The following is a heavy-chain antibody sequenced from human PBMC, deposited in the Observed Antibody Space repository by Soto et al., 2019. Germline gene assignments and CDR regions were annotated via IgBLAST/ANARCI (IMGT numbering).Heavy chain of an antibody. J-gene: IGHJ6*03. Sequence: EVQLLESGGGLVQPGGSLRLSCAASGFTFSSYAMSWVRQAPGKGLEWVSAISGSGGSTYYADSVKGRFTTSRDNSKTTLYLQMNSLRAEDTAVYYCAKGHYVSYYYYMDVWGKGTTVTVSS. CDR1: GFTFSSYA. CDR2: ISGSGGST. CDR3: AKGHYVSYYYYMDV. D-gene: IGHD4-17*01. V-gene: IGHV3-23*01.